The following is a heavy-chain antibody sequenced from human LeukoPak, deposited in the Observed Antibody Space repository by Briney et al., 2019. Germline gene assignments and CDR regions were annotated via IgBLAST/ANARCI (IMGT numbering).Heavy chain of an antibody. V-gene: IGHV3-23*01. D-gene: IGHD6-6*01. CDR2: ISSSGGTT. J-gene: IGHJ4*02. CDR1: GFTLSSYA. Sequence: GGSLRLSCAAPGFTLSSYAMAWGRRAPGKVLEWVSSISSSGGTTYYADSVKGRFPFPRDYSKTTLYLQMKSRRPEDTALYYCAKDGMYSSSSSYYFDYWGPGTLVTVSS. CDR3: AKDGMYSSSSSYYFDY.